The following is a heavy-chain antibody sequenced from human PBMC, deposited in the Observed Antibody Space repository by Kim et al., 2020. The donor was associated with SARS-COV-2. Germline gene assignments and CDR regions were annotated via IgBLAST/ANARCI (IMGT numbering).Heavy chain of an antibody. CDR2: IYYSGST. CDR3: ARHAGTDTIFGQAYYYYGMDV. Sequence: SETLSLTCTVSGGSISSSSYYWGWIRQPPGKGLEWIGSIYYSGSTYYNPSLKSRVTISVDTSKNQLSLKLSSVTAADTAVYYCARHAGTDTIFGQAYYYYGMDVWGQGTTVTVSS. J-gene: IGHJ6*02. CDR1: GGSISSSSYY. V-gene: IGHV4-39*01. D-gene: IGHD3-3*01.